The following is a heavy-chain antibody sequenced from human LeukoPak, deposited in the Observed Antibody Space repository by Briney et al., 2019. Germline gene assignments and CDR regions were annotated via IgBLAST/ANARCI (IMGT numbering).Heavy chain of an antibody. V-gene: IGHV4-39*01. CDR3: ARNASIAAAGNGGRYFDY. D-gene: IGHD6-13*01. CDR1: GVSISSSSHY. Sequence: SETLSLTCTVSGVSISSSSHYWGWIRQPPGKGLEWIGSIYYSGSTSYNPSLKSRVTISVDTSKNEFSLSLSSVAAADTAVYYCARNASIAAAGNGGRYFDYWGQGTLVTVSS. CDR2: IYYSGST. J-gene: IGHJ4*02.